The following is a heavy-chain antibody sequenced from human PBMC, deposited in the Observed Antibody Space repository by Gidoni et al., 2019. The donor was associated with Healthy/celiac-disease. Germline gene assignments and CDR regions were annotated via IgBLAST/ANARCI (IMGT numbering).Heavy chain of an antibody. V-gene: IGHV3-64*01. D-gene: IGHD5-12*01. J-gene: IGHJ3*02. CDR1: GFTFSSYA. Sequence: EVQLVESGGGLVQPGGSLRLSCAASGFTFSSYAMHWVRQAPGKGLEYVSAISSNGGSTYYANSVKGRFTISRDNSKNTLYLQMGSLRAEDMAVYYCARGRRDGYNYFGDAFDIWGQGTMVTVSS. CDR3: ARGRRDGYNYFGDAFDI. CDR2: ISSNGGST.